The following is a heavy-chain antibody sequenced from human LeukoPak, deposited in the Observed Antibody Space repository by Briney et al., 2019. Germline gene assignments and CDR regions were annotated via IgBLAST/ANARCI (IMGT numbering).Heavy chain of an antibody. D-gene: IGHD2-8*02. CDR3: VSSHCTAGSCNWFDP. Sequence: GGSLRLSCAASGFTVSSNYVSWVRQAPGKGLEWVSFMYRGDRTYYADSVKGRFTMSRDDMKKTVYLQMDSLRAEDTAVYYCVSSHCTAGSCNWFDPWGQGTLVTVSP. CDR2: MYRGDRT. J-gene: IGHJ5*02. V-gene: IGHV3-66*01. CDR1: GFTVSSNY.